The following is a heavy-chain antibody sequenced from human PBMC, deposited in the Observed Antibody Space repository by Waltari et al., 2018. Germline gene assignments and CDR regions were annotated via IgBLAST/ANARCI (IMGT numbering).Heavy chain of an antibody. CDR2: IIPIFGTA. V-gene: IGHV1-69*12. J-gene: IGHJ3*02. D-gene: IGHD3-22*01. CDR3: ARDIYYYDSSGYYYVDI. CDR1: GGTFSSYA. Sequence: QVQLVQSGAEVKKPGSSVKVSCKASGGTFSSYAISWVRQAPGQGLEWMGGIIPIFGTANYAQKFQGRVTITAYESTSTAYMELSSLRSEDTAVYYCARDIYYYDSSGYYYVDIWGQGTMVTVSS.